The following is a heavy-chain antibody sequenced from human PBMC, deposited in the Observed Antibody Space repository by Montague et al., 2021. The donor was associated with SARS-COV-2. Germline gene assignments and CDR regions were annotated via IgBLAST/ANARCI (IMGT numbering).Heavy chain of an antibody. V-gene: IGHV4-34*01. CDR1: GGSFSGSY. Sequence: SETLSLTCAVSGGSFSGSYCSWICLPPGQGLERIGEVNNNGSTSYNPSLKSRVTISVDTSKNQFSLKLSSVTAADTAVYYCVTGGCSSGRCSDDYWGQGTLVTVSS. J-gene: IGHJ4*02. CDR3: VTGGCSSGRCSDDY. D-gene: IGHD2-2*01. CDR2: VNNNGST.